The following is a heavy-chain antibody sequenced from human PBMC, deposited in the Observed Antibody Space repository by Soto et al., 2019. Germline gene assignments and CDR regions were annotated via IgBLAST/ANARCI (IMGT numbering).Heavy chain of an antibody. CDR2: IYWDDDK. V-gene: IGHV2-5*02. CDR3: ARNIAAAPCDY. J-gene: IGHJ4*02. CDR1: GFSLSTSGVG. D-gene: IGHD6-13*01. Sequence: QITLKESGPTLVKPTQPLTLTCTFSGFSLSTSGVGVGWIRQPPGKALEWLALIYWDDDKRYSPSLKSRLTLTKDTSKNHVVLTMTNMDTVDTATYYCARNIAAAPCDYWGQGTLVTVSS.